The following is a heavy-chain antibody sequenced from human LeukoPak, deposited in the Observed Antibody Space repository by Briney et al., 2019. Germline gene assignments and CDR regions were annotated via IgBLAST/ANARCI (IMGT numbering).Heavy chain of an antibody. V-gene: IGHV1-2*02. Sequence: GASVKVSCKASGYTFTSYGISWVRQAPGQGLEWMGWIHPNTGGTTYAQKFQGRVTMTRDTSISTAYMELSRLTSDDTAIYYCTREDYWAQGTLVTVSS. CDR2: IHPNTGGT. J-gene: IGHJ4*02. CDR3: TREDY. CDR1: GYTFTSYG.